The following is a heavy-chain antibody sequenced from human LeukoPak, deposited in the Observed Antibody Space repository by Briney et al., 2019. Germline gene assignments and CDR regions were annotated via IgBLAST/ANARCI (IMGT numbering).Heavy chain of an antibody. CDR2: MNPNSGNT. Sequence: ASVKVSCKASGYTFTSYDINWVRQATGQGLEWMGWMNPNSGNTGYAQKFKGRVTLTRNTSISTAYMELSSLRSEDTAVYYCARGVFDNNQFKYRKAFYFDYWGQGTLVTVCS. V-gene: IGHV1-8*01. J-gene: IGHJ4*02. CDR1: GYTFTSYD. D-gene: IGHD2/OR15-2a*01. CDR3: ARGVFDNNQFKYRKAFYFDY.